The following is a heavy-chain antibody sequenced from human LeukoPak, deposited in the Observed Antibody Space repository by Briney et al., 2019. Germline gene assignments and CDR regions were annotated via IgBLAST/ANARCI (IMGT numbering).Heavy chain of an antibody. CDR2: IHYSGST. D-gene: IGHD5-24*01. V-gene: IGHV4-59*01. J-gene: IGHJ4*02. CDR1: GGSISTYY. CDR3: ARGGDDYMVWFVY. Sequence: SETLSLTCTVSGGSISTYYWSWIRQPPGKGLEWIGYIHYSGSTNYNPSLKSRVTISVDTSKNQFSLKLSSVTAADTAVYYCARGGDDYMVWFVYWGQGTLVTVSS.